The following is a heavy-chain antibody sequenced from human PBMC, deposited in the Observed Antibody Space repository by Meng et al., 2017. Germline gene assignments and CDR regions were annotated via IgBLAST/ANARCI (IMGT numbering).Heavy chain of an antibody. J-gene: IGHJ3*02. CDR1: GFTFSTYW. V-gene: IGHV3-21*04. CDR2: ISSSSSYI. Sequence: GESLKISCAASGFTFSTYWMTWVRQAPRKGLEWVSSISSSSSYIYYADSVTGRVTISRDNAKNSLYLQMNSLRAEDTPVYYCAIDSMKNAFDIWGQGTMVTVSS. CDR3: AIDSMKNAFDI.